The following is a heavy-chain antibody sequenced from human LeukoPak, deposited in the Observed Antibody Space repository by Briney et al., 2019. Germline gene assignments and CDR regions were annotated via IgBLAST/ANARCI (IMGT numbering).Heavy chain of an antibody. D-gene: IGHD6-13*01. CDR3: ARDRDHSNNWYIFLDY. Sequence: VQPGGSLRLSCSASGTAFRTYAMHWVRQPPGKGLEWVSSINSGSGGRSYYAVSVEGRFTISRDNARNSLYLQMNSLRDEDTAVYYCARDRDHSNNWYIFLDYWGQGTLVTVSS. CDR1: GTAFRTYA. J-gene: IGHJ4*02. CDR2: INSGSGGRS. V-gene: IGHV3-23*01.